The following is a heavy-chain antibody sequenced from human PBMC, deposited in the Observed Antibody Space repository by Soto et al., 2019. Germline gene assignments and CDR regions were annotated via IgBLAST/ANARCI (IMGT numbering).Heavy chain of an antibody. J-gene: IGHJ4*02. V-gene: IGHV4-31*02. CDR1: GTSVSRDGYY. CDR3: TGDLRLDN. CDR2: IYNSGST. Sequence: QVQLQESGPGLVKPSQTLSLTCTVSGTSVSRDGYYWSWIRQRPGKGLEWIGYIYNSGSTYYNPSLKSRVTISVDTSKNQFSLTMDSVTAADTAVYYCTGDLRLDNWGQGTLVTVSS.